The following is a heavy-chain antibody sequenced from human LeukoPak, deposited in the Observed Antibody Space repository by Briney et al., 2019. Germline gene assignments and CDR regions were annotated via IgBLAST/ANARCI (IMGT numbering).Heavy chain of an antibody. CDR1: GGSISSGSYY. V-gene: IGHV4-61*02. CDR2: IYTSGST. D-gene: IGHD3-10*01. CDR3: ARSGAGRWFGELLHYFDY. J-gene: IGHJ4*02. Sequence: SETLSLTCTVSGGSISSGSYYWSWIRQPAGKGLEWIVRIYTSGSTNYNPSLKSRVTISVDTSKNQFSLKLSSVTAADTAVYYCARSGAGRWFGELLHYFDYWGQGTLVTVSS.